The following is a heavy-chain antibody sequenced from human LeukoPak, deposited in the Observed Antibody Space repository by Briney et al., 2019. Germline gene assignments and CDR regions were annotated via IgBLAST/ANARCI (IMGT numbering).Heavy chain of an antibody. CDR1: GGSISSSSYY. CDR3: ARHFGGAAARVDY. D-gene: IGHD3-16*01. CDR2: IYYSGST. J-gene: IGHJ4*02. V-gene: IGHV4-39*01. Sequence: SETLPLTCTVSGGSISSSSYYWGWIRQPPGKGREGIGSIYYSGSTYYNPSLKSRVTISVDTSKNQFSLKLSSVTAADTAVYYCARHFGGAAARVDYWGQGTLVTVSS.